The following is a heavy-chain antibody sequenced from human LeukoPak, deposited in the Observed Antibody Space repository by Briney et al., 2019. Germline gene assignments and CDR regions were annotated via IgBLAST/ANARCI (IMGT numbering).Heavy chain of an antibody. CDR2: ISSSSSYI. V-gene: IGHV3-21*01. CDR1: GFTFSSYS. Sequence: GGSLRLSCAASGFTFSSYSMNWVRHAPGKGLEWVSSISSSSSYIYYADSVKGRFTISRDNAKNSLYLQMNSLRAEDTAVYYCAREGIAVAGTDYYGMDVWGKGTTVTVSS. J-gene: IGHJ6*04. CDR3: AREGIAVAGTDYYGMDV. D-gene: IGHD6-19*01.